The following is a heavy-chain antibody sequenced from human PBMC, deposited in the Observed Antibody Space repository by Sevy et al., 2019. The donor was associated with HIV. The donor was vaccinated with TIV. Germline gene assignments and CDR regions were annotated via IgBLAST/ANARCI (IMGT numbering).Heavy chain of an antibody. V-gene: IGHV4-34*01. CDR1: GGSFSGYY. Sequence: SETLSLTCAAYGGSFSGYYWSWIRQPPGKGLEWIGEINHSGSTNYNPSLKSRVTISVDTSKNQFSLKLSSVTAADTAVYYCARGSSGGYFDYWGQGTLVTVSS. CDR3: ARGSSGGYFDY. CDR2: INHSGST. D-gene: IGHD6-19*01. J-gene: IGHJ4*02.